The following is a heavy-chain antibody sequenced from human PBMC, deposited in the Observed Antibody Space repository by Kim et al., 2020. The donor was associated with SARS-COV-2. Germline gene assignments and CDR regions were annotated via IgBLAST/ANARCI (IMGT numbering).Heavy chain of an antibody. CDR2: INTNTGNP. CDR3: ARDLVVDSLFGMKYDRNQYYYYYMDV. V-gene: IGHV7-4-1*02. D-gene: IGHD2-2*01. Sequence: ASVKVSCKASGYTFTSYAMNWVRQAPGQGLEWMGWINTNTGNPTYAQGFTGRFVFSLDTSVSTAYLQISSLKAEDTAVYYCARDLVVDSLFGMKYDRNQYYYYYMDVWGKGTTVTVSS. J-gene: IGHJ6*03. CDR1: GYTFTSYA.